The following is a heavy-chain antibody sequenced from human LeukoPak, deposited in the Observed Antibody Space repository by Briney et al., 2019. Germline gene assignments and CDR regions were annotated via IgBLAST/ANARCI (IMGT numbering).Heavy chain of an antibody. V-gene: IGHV4-59*01. CDR3: ARVRVSGVAVAYPQYFDY. CDR1: GGSISSYY. Sequence: SETLSLTCTVSGGSISSYYWSWIRQPPGKGLEWIGYIYYSGSTNYNPSLKSRVTISVDTSKNQFSLKLSYVTAADTAVYYCARVRVSGVAVAYPQYFDYWGQGTLVTVSS. CDR2: IYYSGST. J-gene: IGHJ4*02. D-gene: IGHD6-19*01.